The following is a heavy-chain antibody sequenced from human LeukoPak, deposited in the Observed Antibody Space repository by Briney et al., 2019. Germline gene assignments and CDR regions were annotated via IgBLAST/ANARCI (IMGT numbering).Heavy chain of an antibody. CDR3: ARRHDSSGYYSDY. CDR2: IYYSGST. J-gene: IGHJ4*02. V-gene: IGHV4-39*01. CDR1: GGSISSSSYY. Sequence: PSETLSLTCTVSGGSISSSSYYWGWIRQPPGKGLEWIGSIYYSGSTYYNPSLKSRVTISVDTSKNQFSLKLSSVTAADTAVYYCARRHDSSGYYSDYWGQGTLVTVSS. D-gene: IGHD3-22*01.